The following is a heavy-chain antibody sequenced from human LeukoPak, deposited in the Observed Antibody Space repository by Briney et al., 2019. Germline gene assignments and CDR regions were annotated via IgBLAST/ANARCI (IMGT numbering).Heavy chain of an antibody. J-gene: IGHJ4*02. D-gene: IGHD3-10*01. Sequence: PGGSLRLSCAASGFTFSDYYMSWIRQAPGKGLEWIGEINHSGSTNYNPSLKSRVTISVDTSKNQFSLKLSSVTAADTAVYYCARGGRFGEFEIDYWGQGTLVTVSS. CDR2: INHSGST. CDR1: GFTFSDYY. CDR3: ARGGRFGEFEIDY. V-gene: IGHV4-34*01.